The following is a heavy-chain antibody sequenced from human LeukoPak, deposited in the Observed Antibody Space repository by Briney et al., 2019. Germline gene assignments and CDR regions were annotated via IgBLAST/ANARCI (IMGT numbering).Heavy chain of an antibody. J-gene: IGHJ4*02. V-gene: IGHV1-2*06. Sequence: ASVTVSCTASGYTFTGYYMHWVRQAPGQGLEWMGRINPNSGGTNYAQKFQGRVTMTRDTSISTAYMELSRLRSDDTAVYYCARAGYCTNGVCYSYFDYWGQGALVTVSS. CDR3: ARAGYCTNGVCYSYFDY. CDR1: GYTFTGYY. CDR2: INPNSGGT. D-gene: IGHD2-8*01.